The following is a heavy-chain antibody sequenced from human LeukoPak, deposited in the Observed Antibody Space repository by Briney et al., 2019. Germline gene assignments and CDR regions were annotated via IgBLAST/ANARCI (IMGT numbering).Heavy chain of an antibody. CDR1: GFTFSSYG. Sequence: GGSLRLSCAASGFTFSSYGMHWVRQAPGKGLEWMAVIWYDGSNKYYADSVKGRFTISRDNSKNTLYLQMNSLRAEDTAVYYCARGASYYYDSSGYFGYWGQGTLVTVSS. J-gene: IGHJ4*02. CDR2: IWYDGSNK. D-gene: IGHD3-22*01. V-gene: IGHV3-33*01. CDR3: ARGASYYYDSSGYFGY.